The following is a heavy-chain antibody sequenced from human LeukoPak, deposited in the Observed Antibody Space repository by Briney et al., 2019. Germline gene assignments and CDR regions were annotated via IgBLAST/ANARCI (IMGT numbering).Heavy chain of an antibody. CDR3: AKGGATTVYYYYMDV. Sequence: SETLSLTCTVSGGSISSSSYYWGWIRQPPGKGLEWIGSIYYSGSTYYNPSLKSRVTISVDTSKNQFSLKLSSVTAADTAVYYCAKGGATTVYYYYMDVWGKGTTVIVSS. CDR2: IYYSGST. CDR1: GGSISSSSYY. J-gene: IGHJ6*03. V-gene: IGHV4-39*01. D-gene: IGHD1-26*01.